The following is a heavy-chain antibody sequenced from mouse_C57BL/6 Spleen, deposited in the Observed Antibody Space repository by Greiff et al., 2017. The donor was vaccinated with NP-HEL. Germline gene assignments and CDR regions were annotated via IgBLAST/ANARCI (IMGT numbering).Heavy chain of an antibody. Sequence: VQLQQSGAELVKPGASVKISCKASGYAFSSYWMNWVKQRPGKGLEWIGQIYPGDGDTNYNGKFKGKATLTADKSSRTAYMQRSSLTSEDSAVYFCARYSYYSNYWYFDVWGTGTTVTVSS. D-gene: IGHD2-5*01. J-gene: IGHJ1*03. CDR1: GYAFSSYW. V-gene: IGHV1-80*01. CDR2: IYPGDGDT. CDR3: ARYSYYSNYWYFDV.